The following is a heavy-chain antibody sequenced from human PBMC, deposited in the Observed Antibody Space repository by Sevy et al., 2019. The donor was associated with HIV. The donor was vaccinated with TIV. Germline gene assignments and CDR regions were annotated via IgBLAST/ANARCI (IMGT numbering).Heavy chain of an antibody. Sequence: GGSLRLSCAASGFTFSDYYMSWIRQAPGKGLEWVSYISSSSSYTNYADSLKGRFTISRDNARNSLYLQMNSLRAEDTAVYYCARDTITMVQGVIGDYYGMDVWGQGTTVTVS. J-gene: IGHJ6*02. CDR1: GFTFSDYY. CDR3: ARDTITMVQGVIGDYYGMDV. D-gene: IGHD3-10*01. CDR2: ISSSSSYT. V-gene: IGHV3-11*06.